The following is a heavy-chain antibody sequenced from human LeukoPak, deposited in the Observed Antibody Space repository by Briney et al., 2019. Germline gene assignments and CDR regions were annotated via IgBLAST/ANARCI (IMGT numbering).Heavy chain of an antibody. J-gene: IGHJ4*02. CDR2: IIPIFGTA. Sequence: SVKVSCKASGGTFSSYAISWVRQAPGQGLEWMGGIIPIFGTANYAQKFQGRVTITTDESTSTAYMELSSLRSEDTAVYYCASNTVMDPYYFDSWGQGTLVTVSS. CDR3: ASNTVMDPYYFDS. D-gene: IGHD5-18*01. CDR1: GGTFSSYA. V-gene: IGHV1-69*05.